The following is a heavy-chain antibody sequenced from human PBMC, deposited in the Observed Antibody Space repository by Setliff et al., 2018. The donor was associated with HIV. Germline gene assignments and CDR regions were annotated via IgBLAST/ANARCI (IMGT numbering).Heavy chain of an antibody. D-gene: IGHD2-21*02. CDR3: AITSSFFVVVTEIPFDYFQH. CDR1: GFTLSYYS. V-gene: IGHV3-11*01. CDR2: ISTSGSTI. Sequence: GGSLRLSCAASGFTLSYYSMNWVRQAPGKGLEWISYISTSGSTIYYADSVKGRFTISRDNAKNSLYLQMNSLRAEDTAIYYCAITSSFFVVVTEIPFDYFQHWGRGTLVTVSS. J-gene: IGHJ1*01.